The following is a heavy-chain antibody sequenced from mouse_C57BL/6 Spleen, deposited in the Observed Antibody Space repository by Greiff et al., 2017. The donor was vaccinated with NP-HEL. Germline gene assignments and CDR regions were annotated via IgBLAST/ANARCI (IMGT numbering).Heavy chain of an antibody. V-gene: IGHV1-15*01. Sequence: QVQLQQSGAELVRPGASVTLSCKASGYTFTDYEMHWVKQTPVHGLEWIGAIDPETGGTAYNQKFKGKAILTADKSSSTAYMELRSLTSEDSAVYYCTDNNYVAWFAYWGQGTLVTVSA. CDR3: TDNNYVAWFAY. J-gene: IGHJ3*01. D-gene: IGHD2-5*01. CDR1: GYTFTDYE. CDR2: IDPETGGT.